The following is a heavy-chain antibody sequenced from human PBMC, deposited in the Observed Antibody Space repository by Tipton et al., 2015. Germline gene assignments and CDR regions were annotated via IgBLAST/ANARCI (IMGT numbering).Heavy chain of an antibody. Sequence: TLSLTCTVSGGSVSIGTYYWSWIRQPPGKGLEWIGYIYNSGSTKYKSSLKSRVTISVDTSKNQFSLKVTSVTAADTAVYYCARDGEDYNFGFDYWGQGTLVTVSS. J-gene: IGHJ4*02. CDR2: IYNSGST. CDR3: ARDGEDYNFGFDY. D-gene: IGHD5-24*01. CDR1: GGSVSIGTYY. V-gene: IGHV4-61*01.